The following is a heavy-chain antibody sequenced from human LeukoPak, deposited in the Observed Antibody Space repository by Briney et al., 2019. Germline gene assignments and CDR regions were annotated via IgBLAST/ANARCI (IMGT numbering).Heavy chain of an antibody. CDR2: IYYSGST. Sequence: SETLSLTCSVPGDSISIYYWSWIRQPPGKGLEWIGYIYYSGSTNYNPSLKSRVTISVDTSKNQFSLKLGSVTAADTAVYYCARGSVVGATAFDIWGQGTMVTVSS. CDR3: ARGSVVGATAFDI. J-gene: IGHJ3*02. V-gene: IGHV4-59*01. CDR1: GDSISIYY. D-gene: IGHD1-26*01.